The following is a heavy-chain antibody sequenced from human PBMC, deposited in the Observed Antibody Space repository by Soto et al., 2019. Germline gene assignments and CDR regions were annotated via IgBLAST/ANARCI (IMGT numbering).Heavy chain of an antibody. V-gene: IGHV4-59*01. CDR2: IYYSGST. CDR1: GGTISSYY. CDR3: ARFYYYGMDV. J-gene: IGHJ6*02. Sequence: SETLSLTCTVSGGTISSYYWSWIRQPPGKGLEWIGYIYYSGSTNYNPSLKSRVTISVDTSKNQFSLKLSSVTAADTAVYYCARFYYYGMDVWGQGTTVTVSS.